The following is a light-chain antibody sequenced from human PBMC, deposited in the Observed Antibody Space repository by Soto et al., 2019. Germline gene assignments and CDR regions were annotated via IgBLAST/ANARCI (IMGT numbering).Light chain of an antibody. CDR3: QQYHKYPRT. Sequence: DIQMTQSPSSLSASVGDRVTITCRASQGISTYLNWYQQKPGKAPKLLIYAASSLQSGVPSRFSGSGSGTEFTLTISSLQPDDFATYYCQQYHKYPRTFGQGTKVDIK. CDR2: AAS. J-gene: IGKJ1*01. V-gene: IGKV1-39*01. CDR1: QGISTY.